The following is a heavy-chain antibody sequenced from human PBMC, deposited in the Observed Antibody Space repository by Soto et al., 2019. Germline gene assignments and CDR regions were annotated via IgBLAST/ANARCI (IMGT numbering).Heavy chain of an antibody. Sequence: EWQLLESGGALVRPGGSLRLSCAGSGFAFDNYAMTWVRQAPGKGLEWVSVIVISGDTTYYADSVKGRFSMSRDNSKNMLYLQMNSLRAEDTAVYFCAKLSLVDSGAPIDLWGRGTLVTVSS. CDR3: AKLSLVDSGAPIDL. D-gene: IGHD4-17*01. V-gene: IGHV3-23*01. J-gene: IGHJ5*02. CDR1: GFAFDNYA. CDR2: IVISGDTT.